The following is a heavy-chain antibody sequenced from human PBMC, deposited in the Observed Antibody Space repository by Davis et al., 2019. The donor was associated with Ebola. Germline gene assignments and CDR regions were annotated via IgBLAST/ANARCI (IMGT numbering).Heavy chain of an antibody. CDR1: GFTFSNYA. J-gene: IGHJ4*02. Sequence: GESLKISCAASGFTFSNYAMTWVRQAPGKGLEWVSSISGSGSTTYYADSVKGRFTLSRDDSKNTVHLQVNSLRAEDTAIYYCVKEGGRYYFLSGYYGVCENWGQGTLVTVSS. CDR3: VKEGGRYYFLSGYYGVCEN. V-gene: IGHV3-23*01. CDR2: ISGSGSTT. D-gene: IGHD3-3*01.